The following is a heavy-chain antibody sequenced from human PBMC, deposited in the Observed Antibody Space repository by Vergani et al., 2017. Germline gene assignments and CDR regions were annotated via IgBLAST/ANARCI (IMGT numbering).Heavy chain of an antibody. CDR2: IYNSGNG. Sequence: QMQLQESGPGLVKASETLSLTCTVSGDSIISRSYYWGWIRKPPGKGLEWIGSIYNSGNGDSSSSLKSRVTISADTSKNQFSLRLTSVTAADTAVYYCVRDYDIVTGYYSYYFDNWGQGILVTVSS. CDR1: GDSIISRSYY. CDR3: VRDYDIVTGYYSYYFDN. V-gene: IGHV4-39*01. D-gene: IGHD3-9*01. J-gene: IGHJ4*02.